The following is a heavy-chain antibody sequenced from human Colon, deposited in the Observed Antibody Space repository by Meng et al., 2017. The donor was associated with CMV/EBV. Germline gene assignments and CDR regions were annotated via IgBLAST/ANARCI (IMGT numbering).Heavy chain of an antibody. J-gene: IGHJ4*02. Sequence: GESLKISCAASGFIFGDYAMTWVRQAPGKGLEWVASIIGSGFYTYYADSVKGRFSISRDNSKNTLYVQMNSLRVEDTAVYYCAKRTYDNSGPFDHWGQGTLVTVSS. V-gene: IGHV3-23*01. CDR3: AKRTYDNSGPFDH. CDR2: IIGSGFYT. CDR1: GFIFGDYA. D-gene: IGHD3-10*01.